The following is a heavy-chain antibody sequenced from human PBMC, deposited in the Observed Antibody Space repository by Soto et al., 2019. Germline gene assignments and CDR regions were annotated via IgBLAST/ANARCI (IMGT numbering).Heavy chain of an antibody. CDR3: APLRATGGRFDP. Sequence: SETLSLTCTVSGGSISSGGYYWSWIRQHPGKGLEWIGYIYYSGSTYYNPSLKSRVTISVDTSKNQFSLKLSSVTAADTAVYYCAPLRATGGRFDPWGQGTLVTVSS. V-gene: IGHV4-31*02. D-gene: IGHD3-9*01. CDR2: IYYSGST. CDR1: GGSISSGGYY. J-gene: IGHJ5*02.